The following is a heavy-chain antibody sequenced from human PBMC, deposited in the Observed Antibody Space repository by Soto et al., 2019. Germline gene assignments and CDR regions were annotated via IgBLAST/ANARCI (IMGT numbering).Heavy chain of an antibody. CDR3: ARNEGDYGDYHFDY. CDR2: IYYSGST. D-gene: IGHD4-17*01. V-gene: IGHV4-59*08. J-gene: IGHJ4*02. Sequence: SETLSLTCTVSGGSISSYYWSWIRQPPGKGLEWIGYIYYSGSTNYNPSLKSRVTISVDTSKNQFSLKLSSVTAADTAVYYCARNEGDYGDYHFDYWGQGTLVTVSS. CDR1: GGSISSYY.